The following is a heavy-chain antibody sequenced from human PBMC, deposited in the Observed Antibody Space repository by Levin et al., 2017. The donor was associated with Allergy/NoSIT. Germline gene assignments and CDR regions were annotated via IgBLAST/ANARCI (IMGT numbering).Heavy chain of an antibody. CDR1: GGSFSGYY. V-gene: IGHV4-34*01. CDR3: ARGRQANWFDP. Sequence: PSETLSLTCAVYGGSFSGYYWSWIRQPPGKGLEWIGEINHSGSTNYNPSLKSRVTISVDTSKNQFSLKLSSVTAADTAVYYCARGRQANWFDPWGQGTLVTVSS. CDR2: INHSGST. J-gene: IGHJ5*02.